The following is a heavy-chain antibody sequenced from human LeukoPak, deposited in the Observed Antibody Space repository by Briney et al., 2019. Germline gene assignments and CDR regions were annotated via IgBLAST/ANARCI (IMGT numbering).Heavy chain of an antibody. J-gene: IGHJ4*02. Sequence: PGGPLRLSCVASGFTFSNAWITWVRKAPGKGLEWVGRIKCRADGGTADHAARVKGRFNISSDDKKNTLYLQTKSLKTEDTAVYYCTRNYYDKTGTLCYWGQGTMATVSS. CDR2: IKCRADGGTA. CDR1: GFTFSNAW. D-gene: IGHD3-22*01. CDR3: TRNYYDKTGTLCY. V-gene: IGHV3-15*01.